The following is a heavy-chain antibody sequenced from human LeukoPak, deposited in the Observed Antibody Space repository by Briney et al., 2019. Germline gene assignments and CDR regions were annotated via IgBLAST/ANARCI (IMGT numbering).Heavy chain of an antibody. J-gene: IGHJ4*02. CDR1: GYTFTGYY. D-gene: IGHD3-9*01. Sequence: ASVKVSCKASGYTFTGYYMHWVRRAPGQGLEWMGWINPNSGGTNYAQKFQGRVTMTRDTSISTAYMELSRLRSDDTAVYYCAGENGYYDILTGSRISPLLDYWGQGTLVTVSS. CDR3: AGENGYYDILTGSRISPLLDY. CDR2: INPNSGGT. V-gene: IGHV1-2*02.